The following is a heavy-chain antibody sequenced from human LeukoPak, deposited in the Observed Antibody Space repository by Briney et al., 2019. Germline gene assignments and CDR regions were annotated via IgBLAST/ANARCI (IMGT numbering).Heavy chain of an antibody. V-gene: IGHV1-18*01. D-gene: IGHD3-22*01. CDR1: GYSFTGYY. CDR2: ISGYNGNT. Sequence: ASVKVSCKASGYSFTGYYMNWVRQAPGQGFEWKGWISGYNGNTKYAQKLQGRVTMTTDTSTSTAYMELRSLRSDNTAVYYCARDVRGIVGMDYFDYWGQGTLVTVSS. J-gene: IGHJ4*02. CDR3: ARDVRGIVGMDYFDY.